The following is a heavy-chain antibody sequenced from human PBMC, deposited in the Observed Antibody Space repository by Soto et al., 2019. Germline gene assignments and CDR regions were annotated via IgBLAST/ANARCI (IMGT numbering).Heavy chain of an antibody. CDR2: ISYDGSNK. Sequence: GGSLRLSCAASGFTFSSYGMHWVRQAPGKGLEWVAVISYDGSNKYYADSVKGRFTISRDNSKNTLYLQMNSLRAEDTAVYYCAKETYYYGSGSYYNPTPAPAHWGQGTLVTVSS. J-gene: IGHJ4*02. D-gene: IGHD3-10*01. CDR1: GFTFSSYG. V-gene: IGHV3-30*18. CDR3: AKETYYYGSGSYYNPTPAPAH.